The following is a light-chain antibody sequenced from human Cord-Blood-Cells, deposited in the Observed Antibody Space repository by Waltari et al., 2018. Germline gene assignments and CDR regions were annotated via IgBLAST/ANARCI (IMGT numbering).Light chain of an antibody. V-gene: IGKV1-5*03. J-gene: IGKJ4*01. Sequence: DIQMTQSPSTLSASVGDRANITCRASQSISSWLAWYQQKPGKAPKLLIYKASSLESGVPSRFSGSGSGTEFTLTISSLQPDDFATYYCQQYNSYSLTFGGGTKVEIK. CDR2: KAS. CDR1: QSISSW. CDR3: QQYNSYSLT.